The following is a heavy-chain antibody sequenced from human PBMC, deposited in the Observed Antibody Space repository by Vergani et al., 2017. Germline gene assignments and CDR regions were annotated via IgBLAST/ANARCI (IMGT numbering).Heavy chain of an antibody. Sequence: EVQLVTSGGGLVQPGGSLRLSCAASGFVFDEYSLHWVRQSPGKGLEWVSGISCKRGKIAYADSVKGRFTISKDTAKQYLYLQMNNLRSEDTAFYCCVKNTRSPAWPAFESWGQGILVTVSS. CDR2: ISCKRGKI. CDR3: VKNTRSPAWPAFES. D-gene: IGHD1/OR15-1a*01. CDR1: GFVFDEYS. V-gene: IGHV3-9*01. J-gene: IGHJ4*02.